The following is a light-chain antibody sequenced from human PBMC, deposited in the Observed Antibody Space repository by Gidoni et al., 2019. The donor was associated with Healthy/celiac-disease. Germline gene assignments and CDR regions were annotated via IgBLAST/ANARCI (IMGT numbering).Light chain of an antibody. CDR2: QDS. V-gene: IGLV3-1*01. J-gene: IGLJ1*01. CDR3: QAWDSSTHYV. Sequence: SYELTQPPSVSVSPGQTASITCSGDKLGDKYACWYQQKPGQSPVLVIYQDSKRPSGIPERFSGASSGNTATLTISGTQAMEEADYYCQAWDSSTHYVFGTGTKVTVL. CDR1: KLGDKY.